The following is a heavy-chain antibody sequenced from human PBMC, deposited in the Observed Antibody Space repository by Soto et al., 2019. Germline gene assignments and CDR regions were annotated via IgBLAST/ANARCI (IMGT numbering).Heavy chain of an antibody. CDR1: GFTFSSYA. CDR2: IGGSGAGT. V-gene: IGHV3-23*01. Sequence: EVQLLESGGGVVQPGGSLRLSCAASGFTFSSYAMSWVRQAPGKGLEWVSGIGGSGAGTNYADSVKGRFTISRDNSKNTLYLQMSSLRAEDTAVYYCARGGGIAVAGTHLDYWGQGTLVTVSS. D-gene: IGHD6-19*01. J-gene: IGHJ4*02. CDR3: ARGGGIAVAGTHLDY.